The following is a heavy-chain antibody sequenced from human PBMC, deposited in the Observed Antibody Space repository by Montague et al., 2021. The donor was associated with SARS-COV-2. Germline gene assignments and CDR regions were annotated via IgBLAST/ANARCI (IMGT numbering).Heavy chain of an antibody. J-gene: IGHJ6*02. CDR2: ISSSSSYI. Sequence: SLRLSCAASGFTFSSYSMNWVRQAPGKGLEWVSSISSSSSYIYYADSVKGRFTISRDNAKNSPYLQMNSLRAEDTAVYYCARDSPDYVWGSYGMDVWGQGTTVTVSS. D-gene: IGHD3-16*01. CDR1: GFTFSSYS. V-gene: IGHV3-21*01. CDR3: ARDSPDYVWGSYGMDV.